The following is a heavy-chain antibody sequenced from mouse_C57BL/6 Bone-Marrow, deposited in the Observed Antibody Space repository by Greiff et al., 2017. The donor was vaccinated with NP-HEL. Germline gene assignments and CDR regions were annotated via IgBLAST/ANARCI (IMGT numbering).Heavy chain of an antibody. V-gene: IGHV1-52*01. Sequence: QVQLQQPGAELVRPGSSVKLSCKASGYTFTSYWMHWVKQRPIQGLEWIGNIDPSDSETHYNQKFKDKATLTVDKSSSTAYMQLSSLTSEDSAVYYCARGRWLLLYWYFDVWGTGTTVTVSS. CDR3: ARGRWLLLYWYFDV. CDR1: GYTFTSYW. CDR2: IDPSDSET. J-gene: IGHJ1*03. D-gene: IGHD2-3*01.